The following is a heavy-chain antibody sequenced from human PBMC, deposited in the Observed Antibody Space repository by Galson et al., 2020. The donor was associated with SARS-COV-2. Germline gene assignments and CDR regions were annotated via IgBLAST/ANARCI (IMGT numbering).Heavy chain of an antibody. CDR1: GGSISSGGYY. D-gene: IGHD3-10*01. J-gene: IGHJ4*02. CDR2: IYYSGST. CDR3: ARDGGYGSGTYHRPD. V-gene: IGHV4-31*03. Sequence: SETLSLTCTVSGGSISSGGYYWRWIRQYPGKGLEWIGHIYYSGSTYYNPSLKSRVTISLDTSKNQFSLNLSSVTAADTAVYYCARDGGYGSGTYHRPDWGQGTLVTVSA.